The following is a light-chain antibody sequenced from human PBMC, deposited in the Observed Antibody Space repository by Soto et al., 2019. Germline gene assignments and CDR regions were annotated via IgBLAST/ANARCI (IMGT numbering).Light chain of an antibody. CDR1: QSVSSN. Sequence: EIGMTQSPATLYVSTGERATLSCRASQSVSSNLAWYQQKPCQAHRLLIYGASTRATGIPARFSGSGSGTEFTLTISSLQSEDFAVYYCQQYNNRPHFTFRPGTKVDIK. CDR2: GAS. CDR3: QQYNNRPHFT. J-gene: IGKJ3*01. V-gene: IGKV3-15*01.